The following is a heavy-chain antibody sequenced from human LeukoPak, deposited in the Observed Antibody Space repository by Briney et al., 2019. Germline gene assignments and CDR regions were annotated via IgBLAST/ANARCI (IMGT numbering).Heavy chain of an antibody. D-gene: IGHD3-3*01. Sequence: GGSLRLSCAASGFTFSSYAMHWVRQAPGKGLEWVAVISYDGSNKYYADSVKGRFTISRDNSKNTLYLQMNSLRAEDTAVYYCARGSEYYDFWSGYYSTDYYYYGMDVWGQGTTVTVSS. J-gene: IGHJ6*02. CDR2: ISYDGSNK. CDR1: GFTFSSYA. V-gene: IGHV3-30-3*01. CDR3: ARGSEYYDFWSGYYSTDYYYYGMDV.